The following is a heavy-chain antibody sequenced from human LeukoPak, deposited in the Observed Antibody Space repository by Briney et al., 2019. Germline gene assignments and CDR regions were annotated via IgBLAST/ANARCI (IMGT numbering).Heavy chain of an antibody. V-gene: IGHV3-30*04. CDR1: GFTFSSYA. J-gene: IGHJ3*02. CDR3: ARDYGWELQNDAFDI. D-gene: IGHD1-26*01. CDR2: ISYDGSNK. Sequence: PGRSLRLSCAASGFTFSSYAMHWVRQAPGKGLEWVGVISYDGSNKYYADSVKGRFTISRDNSKNTLYLQMNSLRAEDTAVYYCARDYGWELQNDAFDIWGQGTMVTVSS.